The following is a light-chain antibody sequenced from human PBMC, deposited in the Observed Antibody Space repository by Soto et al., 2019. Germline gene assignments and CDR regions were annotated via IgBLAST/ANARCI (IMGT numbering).Light chain of an antibody. CDR1: QDISNY. V-gene: IGKV1-33*01. J-gene: IGKJ4*01. Sequence: IQMTQSPSSLSASVGDRVTITCQASQDISNYLNWYQQKPGKAPKLLIYDASNLATGVPSRFSGSGSGTDFTFTISSLQPEDIATYYCQQYDNLITFGGGSKVEIK. CDR3: QQYDNLIT. CDR2: DAS.